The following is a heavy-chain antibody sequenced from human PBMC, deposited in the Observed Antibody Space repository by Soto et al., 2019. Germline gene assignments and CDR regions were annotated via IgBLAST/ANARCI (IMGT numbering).Heavy chain of an antibody. Sequence: PGGSLRLSCAASGFTFSSYAMSWVRQAPGKGLEWVSAISGSGGSTYYADSVKGRFTISRDNSKNTLYLQMSSLRAEDTAVYYCAKDVSDCSSISCQYYYYYYMDVWGKGTTVTVSS. V-gene: IGHV3-23*01. D-gene: IGHD2-2*01. CDR1: GFTFSSYA. J-gene: IGHJ6*03. CDR2: ISGSGGST. CDR3: AKDVSDCSSISCQYYYYYYMDV.